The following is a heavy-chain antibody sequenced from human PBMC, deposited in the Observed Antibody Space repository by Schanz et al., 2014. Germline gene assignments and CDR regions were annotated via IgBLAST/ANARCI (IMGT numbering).Heavy chain of an antibody. V-gene: IGHV3-21*04. J-gene: IGHJ4*02. CDR1: GFTFSTHA. Sequence: EVQLVESGGGVVQPGRSLRLSCAASGFTFSTHAMHWVRQAPGKGLEWVSYVSRSTPDIYYADSVKGRFTMSRDNAKNSVFLQMNSLRAEDTAVYYCARAGYCTSVSCSLFVSDYWGQGTLVTVSS. CDR3: ARAGYCTSVSCSLFVSDY. D-gene: IGHD2-2*03. CDR2: VSRSTPDI.